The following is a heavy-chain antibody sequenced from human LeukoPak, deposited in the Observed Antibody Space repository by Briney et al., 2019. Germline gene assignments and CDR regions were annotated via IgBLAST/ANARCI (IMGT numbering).Heavy chain of an antibody. CDR3: ARDNAGMSDY. CDR2: INPSGGST. J-gene: IGHJ4*02. D-gene: IGHD6-13*01. Sequence: GASVKVSCKASGHTLTSYGIHWVRQAPGQGLEWMGIINPSGGSTSYAQKFQGRVTMTRDTSTSTVYMELRSLRSEDTAVYYCARDNAGMSDYWGQGTLVTVSS. CDR1: GHTLTSYG. V-gene: IGHV1-46*01.